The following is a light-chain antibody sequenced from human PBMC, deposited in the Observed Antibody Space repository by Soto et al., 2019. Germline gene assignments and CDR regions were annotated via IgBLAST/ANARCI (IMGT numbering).Light chain of an antibody. V-gene: IGLV1-40*01. CDR2: DNN. CDR1: ISNIGAGYD. J-gene: IGLJ2*01. Sequence: QSVLTQPPSVSGAPGQRVTISCTGSISNIGAGYDVHWYQQLPGTAPRLLISDNNNRPSGVPDRFSASKSGTSASLAISGLQAEDEADYFCQSSDSRLSPVHVVFGGGTKLTVL. CDR3: QSSDSRLSPVHVV.